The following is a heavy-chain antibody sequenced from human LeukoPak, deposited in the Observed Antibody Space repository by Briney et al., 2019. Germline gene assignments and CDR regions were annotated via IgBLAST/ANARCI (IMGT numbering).Heavy chain of an antibody. J-gene: IGHJ2*01. V-gene: IGHV1-69*01. CDR2: IIPIFGTA. CDR3: ARVNNWNDHYWYFDL. CDR1: GGTFSSYA. D-gene: IGHD1-1*01. Sequence: SVKVSCKASGGTFSSYAISWVRQAPGQGLEWMGGIIPIFGTANYAQKFQGRVTITADESTSTAYMELSSLRSDDTAVYYCARVNNWNDHYWYFDLWGRGTLVTVSS.